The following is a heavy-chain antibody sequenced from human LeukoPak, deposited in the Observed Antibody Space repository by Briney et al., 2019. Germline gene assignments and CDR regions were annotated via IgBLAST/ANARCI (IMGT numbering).Heavy chain of an antibody. Sequence: GGSLRLSCAASGFTFTDYYMSWIRQAPGKGLEWLSYISSSENTIYYADSVKGRFTISRDYAKNSLYLQMNILRAEDTAVYYCARSIDYGAFDIWGLGTMVTVSS. V-gene: IGHV3-11*01. CDR1: GFTFTDYY. J-gene: IGHJ3*02. CDR2: ISSSENTI. CDR3: ARSIDYGAFDI. D-gene: IGHD4-17*01.